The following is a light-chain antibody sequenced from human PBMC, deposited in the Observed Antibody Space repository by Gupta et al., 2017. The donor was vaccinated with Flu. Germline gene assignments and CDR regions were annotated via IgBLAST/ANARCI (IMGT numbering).Light chain of an antibody. Sequence: QYVFTQPPSVSAAPGQKVTIPGSGSTSNIWNNFVSWYQQLPGTAPKLLIHENNKRPSGIPDRFSGSKSGTSATLDITVLQTGDEADYYCGTWDTSLTVVYLFGTGTKVTVL. J-gene: IGLJ1*01. CDR3: GTWDTSLTVVYL. V-gene: IGLV1-51*02. CDR1: TSNIWNNF. CDR2: ENN.